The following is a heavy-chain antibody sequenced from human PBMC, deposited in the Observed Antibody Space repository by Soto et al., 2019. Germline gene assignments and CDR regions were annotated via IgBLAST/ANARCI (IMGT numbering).Heavy chain of an antibody. CDR2: IRPSGGRT. D-gene: IGHD5-18*01. CDR3: AREPNESYYFDY. CDR1: GYTFTNYY. V-gene: IGHV1-46*01. J-gene: IGHJ4*02. Sequence: QVHLVQSGAEVKKPGASVKVSCKASGYTFTNYYIHWVRQAPGQGLEWLGIIRPSGGRTEYAQRFQGRVTMTRDTSTSTVYMELTSLTSEDTAVYYCAREPNESYYFDYWGPGTLVTVSS.